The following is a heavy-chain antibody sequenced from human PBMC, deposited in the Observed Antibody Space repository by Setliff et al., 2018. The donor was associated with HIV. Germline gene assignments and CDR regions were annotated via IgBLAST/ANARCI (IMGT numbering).Heavy chain of an antibody. V-gene: IGHV4-34*01. D-gene: IGHD3-16*01. Sequence: SETLSLTCAVYGGSLSGYYWRWIRQPPGKGLEWIGDVSHTGSTNYNPSLKSRITISADTPKNQFSLKLSSVIAADTAVYYCARVGFGDSDAFDIWGQGTMVTVSS. CDR2: VSHTGST. CDR3: ARVGFGDSDAFDI. J-gene: IGHJ3*02. CDR1: GGSLSGYY.